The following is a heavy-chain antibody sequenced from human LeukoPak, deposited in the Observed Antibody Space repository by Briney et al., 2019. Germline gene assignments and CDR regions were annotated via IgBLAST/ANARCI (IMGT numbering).Heavy chain of an antibody. Sequence: GESLKISCEGVGCSFTNYWIEWGRQMAGKGREWMGVIYPGDSDIRYNPSFQGQGIISADKSISTVYLQWSSLKASDPAIYYCARNYYDSSGYSVALEYWGQGTLVTVSS. D-gene: IGHD3-22*01. CDR3: ARNYYDSSGYSVALEY. CDR1: GCSFTNYW. V-gene: IGHV5-51*01. CDR2: IYPGDSDI. J-gene: IGHJ4*02.